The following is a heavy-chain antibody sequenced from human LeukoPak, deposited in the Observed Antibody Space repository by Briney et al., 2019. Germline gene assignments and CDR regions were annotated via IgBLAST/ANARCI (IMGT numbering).Heavy chain of an antibody. CDR2: IYYSGST. Sequence: SETLSLTCTVSGGSISSYYWSWIRQPPGKGLEWIGYIYYSGSTNYNPSLKSRVTISVDTSKNQFSLRLSSVTAADTAVYYCAVCHWHSSGCRNDYWGQGTLVTVSS. CDR3: AVCHWHSSGCRNDY. J-gene: IGHJ4*02. V-gene: IGHV4-59*01. CDR1: GGSISSYY. D-gene: IGHD6-19*01.